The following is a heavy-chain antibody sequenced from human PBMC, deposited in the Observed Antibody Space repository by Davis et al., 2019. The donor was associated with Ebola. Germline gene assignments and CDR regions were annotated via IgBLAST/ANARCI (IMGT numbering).Heavy chain of an antibody. Sequence: LSLTCATSGFHFSNHAMHWVRQAPGKGLEWVAVTSHNERERFYGESVQGRFTISRDNSENVLYLQMDSLRPDDTAIYFCARALHDEVLDYWGQGTPVTVSS. CDR3: ARALHDEVLDY. CDR2: TSHNERER. J-gene: IGHJ4*02. V-gene: IGHV3-30*04. D-gene: IGHD1-1*01. CDR1: GFHFSNHA.